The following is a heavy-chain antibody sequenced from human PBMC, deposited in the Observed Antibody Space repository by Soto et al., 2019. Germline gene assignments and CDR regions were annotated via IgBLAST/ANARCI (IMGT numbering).Heavy chain of an antibody. J-gene: IGHJ4*02. V-gene: IGHV3-30*18. CDR1: GFSFSGYA. Sequence: PGGSLRLSCAASGFSFSGYAMYWVRQAPGKGLEWVAIISFDGSNKYYADSVEGRFTISRDNSNSSLFLQMDSLRAEDTAVYYCAKAPWRAYCGGDCFFDYWGQGTQVTVSS. D-gene: IGHD2-21*02. CDR2: ISFDGSNK. CDR3: AKAPWRAYCGGDCFFDY.